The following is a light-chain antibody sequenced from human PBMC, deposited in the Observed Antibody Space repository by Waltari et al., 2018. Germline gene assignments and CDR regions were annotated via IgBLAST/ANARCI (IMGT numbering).Light chain of an antibody. CDR2: AAS. V-gene: IGKV1-39*01. CDR1: QSISGY. J-gene: IGKJ3*01. Sequence: DIQMTQSPSSLSASLGDTATLTCRASQSISGYFHWDQQRPGKDPKLLIYAASNLQSGVPSRFSGSGLGTECTLTISSLQPEDFATYYCQQTYSTPFCTFGPGTKVDIK. CDR3: QQTYSTPFCT.